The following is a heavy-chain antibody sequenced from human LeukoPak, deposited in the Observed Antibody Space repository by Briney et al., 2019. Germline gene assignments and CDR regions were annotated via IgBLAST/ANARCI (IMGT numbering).Heavy chain of an antibody. Sequence: PGGSLRLSCAASGFTFSSYAMSWVRQAPGKGLEWVSAISGSGGSTYYADSVKGRFTISRDNSKNTLYLQMNSLRAEDTAVYYCAKVTRYSSSWLPDSDYWGQGTLVTVSS. CDR3: AKVTRYSSSWLPDSDY. J-gene: IGHJ4*02. CDR2: ISGSGGST. D-gene: IGHD6-13*01. V-gene: IGHV3-23*01. CDR1: GFTFSSYA.